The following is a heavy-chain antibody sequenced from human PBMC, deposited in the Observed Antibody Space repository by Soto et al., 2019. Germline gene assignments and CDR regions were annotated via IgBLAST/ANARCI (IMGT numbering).Heavy chain of an antibody. J-gene: IGHJ6*02. CDR1: GYTFSGYY. V-gene: IGHV1-2*02. D-gene: IGHD2-2*02. CDR3: ARSLTEGYCTITGCYTRPLYGMDV. CDR2: INPNSGGT. Sequence: ASVKVSCKASGYTFSGYYIHWLRQAPGQGLEWMGWINPNSGGTNYAQKFQGRGTVTRDTPTSTAYMELSRLTSDDTAVYYCARSLTEGYCTITGCYTRPLYGMDVWGQGTTVTVSS.